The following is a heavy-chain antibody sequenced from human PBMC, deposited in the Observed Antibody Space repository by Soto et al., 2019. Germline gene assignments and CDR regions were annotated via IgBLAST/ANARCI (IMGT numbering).Heavy chain of an antibody. J-gene: IGHJ5*02. CDR3: ARGLFMLAAAGSNWFDP. CDR2: INAGNGNT. V-gene: IGHV1-3*01. D-gene: IGHD6-13*01. CDR1: GYTFTSYA. Sequence: GASVKVSCKASGYTFTSYAMHWVRQAPGRRLEWMGWINAGNGNTKYSQKFQGRVTITRDTSASTAYMELSSLRSEDTAVYYCARGLFMLAAAGSNWFDPWGQGTLVTVSS.